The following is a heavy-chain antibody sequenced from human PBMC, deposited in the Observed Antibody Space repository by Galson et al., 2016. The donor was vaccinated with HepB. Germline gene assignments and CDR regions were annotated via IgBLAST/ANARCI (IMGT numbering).Heavy chain of an antibody. Sequence: TLSLTCAVSGGSISSGDYYWTWIRHHPGKGLEWIGYIYYTEITYYNPSLKSRLTISVDTPKSQFSLNLNSVTAADTAVYYCAASALYCSAGSCHSGALDVWGQGILVTVSS. CDR3: AASALYCSAGSCHSGALDV. J-gene: IGHJ4*02. CDR1: GGSISSGDYY. D-gene: IGHD2-15*01. CDR2: IYYTEIT. V-gene: IGHV4-31*11.